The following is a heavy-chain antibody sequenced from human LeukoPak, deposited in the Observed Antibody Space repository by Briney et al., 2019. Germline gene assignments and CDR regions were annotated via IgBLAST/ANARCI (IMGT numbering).Heavy chain of an antibody. V-gene: IGHV3-48*04. Sequence: PGGSLRLSCAASGFTFSDYRMNWVRQAPGKGLEWISYISNDLSTIHYAASVKGRFTISRDNARNSLYLQMDSLRAEDTAVYYCAKVGTMIVVVGAFDIWGQGTMVTVSS. D-gene: IGHD3-22*01. CDR3: AKVGTMIVVVGAFDI. J-gene: IGHJ3*02. CDR1: GFTFSDYR. CDR2: ISNDLSTI.